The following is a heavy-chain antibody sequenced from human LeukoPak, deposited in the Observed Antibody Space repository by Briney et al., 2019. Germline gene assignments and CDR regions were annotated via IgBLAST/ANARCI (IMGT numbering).Heavy chain of an antibody. Sequence: SETLSLTCTVSGGSISSYYWSWIRRPAGKGLEWIGRIHTSGSTNYNPSLKSRVTMSVDTSKNQFSLKLSSVTAADTAVYYCARDQRDTAKYYFDYWGQGTLVTVSS. CDR3: ARDQRDTAKYYFDY. D-gene: IGHD5-18*01. CDR2: IHTSGST. V-gene: IGHV4-4*07. J-gene: IGHJ4*02. CDR1: GGSISSYY.